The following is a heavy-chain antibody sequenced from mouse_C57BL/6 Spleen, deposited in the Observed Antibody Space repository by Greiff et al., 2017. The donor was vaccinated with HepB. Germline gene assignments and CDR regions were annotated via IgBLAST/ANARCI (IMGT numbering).Heavy chain of an antibody. CDR1: GYTFTDYN. V-gene: IGHV1-18*01. Sequence: EVKLQESGPELVKPGASVKIPCKASGYTFTDYNMDWVKQSHGKSLEWIGDINPNNGGTIYNQKFKGKATLTVDKSSSTAYMELRSLTSEDTAVYYCARSNKLGRGYAMDYWGQGTSVTVSS. J-gene: IGHJ4*01. CDR2: INPNNGGT. D-gene: IGHD4-1*01. CDR3: ARSNKLGRGYAMDY.